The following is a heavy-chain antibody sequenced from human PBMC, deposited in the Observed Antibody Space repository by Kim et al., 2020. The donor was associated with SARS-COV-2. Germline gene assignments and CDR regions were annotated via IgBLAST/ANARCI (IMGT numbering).Heavy chain of an antibody. V-gene: IGHV3-21*01. Sequence: GGSLRLSCAASGFTFSSYSMNWVRQAPGKGLEWVASISSSSRYIYYADSVKGRFTISRDNAKNSLYLQMNSLRAEDTAVYFCARDYYGDYYFDYWGQGTL. D-gene: IGHD4-17*01. CDR1: GFTFSSYS. CDR3: ARDYYGDYYFDY. CDR2: ISSSSRYI. J-gene: IGHJ4*02.